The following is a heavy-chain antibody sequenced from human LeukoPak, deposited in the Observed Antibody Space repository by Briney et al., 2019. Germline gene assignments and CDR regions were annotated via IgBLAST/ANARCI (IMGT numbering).Heavy chain of an antibody. CDR1: GFTFSSYG. J-gene: IGHJ4*02. V-gene: IGHV3-33*01. CDR2: IWYDGSNK. D-gene: IGHD1-14*01. Sequence: TGGSLRLSCAASGFTFSSYGMHWVRQAPGKGLEWVAVIWYDGSNKYYADSVKGRFTISRDNSKNTLYLQMNSLRAEDTAVYYCASGITGTTADYWGQGTLVTVSS. CDR3: ASGITGTTADY.